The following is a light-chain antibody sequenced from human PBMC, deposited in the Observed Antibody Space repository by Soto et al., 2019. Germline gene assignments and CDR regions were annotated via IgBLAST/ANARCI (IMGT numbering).Light chain of an antibody. CDR3: QQDSSWPLT. J-gene: IGKJ4*01. V-gene: IGKV3D-15*01. CDR2: AAS. Sequence: EIVLTQSPDTLSVSPGERATLSCRASQSVGSNLAWYQQKPGQAPRLLIFAASTRATGIPARFSGSGSGTEFTLTISSLQSEHLGVYYCQQDSSWPLTFGGGTKVDIK. CDR1: QSVGSN.